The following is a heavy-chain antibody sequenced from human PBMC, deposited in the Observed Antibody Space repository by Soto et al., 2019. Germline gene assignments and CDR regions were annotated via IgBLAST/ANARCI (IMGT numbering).Heavy chain of an antibody. CDR3: AREGTGWLPPGAFDI. CDR2: IYYSGST. J-gene: IGHJ3*02. V-gene: IGHV4-59*01. Sequence: SETLSLTCTVSGGSISSYYWSWIRQPPGKGLEWIGYIYYSGSTNYNPSLKSRVTISVDTSKNQFSLKLSSVTAADTAVYYCAREGTGWLPPGAFDIWGQGTMVTVSS. CDR1: GGSISSYY. D-gene: IGHD6-19*01.